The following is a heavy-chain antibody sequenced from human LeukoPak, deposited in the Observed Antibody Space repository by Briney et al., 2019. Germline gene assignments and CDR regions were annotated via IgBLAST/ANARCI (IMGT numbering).Heavy chain of an antibody. Sequence: GASVKVSCKTSGYTFIGYYMHWVRQAPGQGLEWIGWINPNSGGTNYAQKFQGRVTMTGDTSSSTAYMGLSRLRSDDTAVYYCARSSYYYDSTGHFDYWGQGTLVTVSS. J-gene: IGHJ4*02. CDR3: ARSSYYYDSTGHFDY. V-gene: IGHV1-2*02. D-gene: IGHD3-22*01. CDR1: GYTFIGYY. CDR2: INPNSGGT.